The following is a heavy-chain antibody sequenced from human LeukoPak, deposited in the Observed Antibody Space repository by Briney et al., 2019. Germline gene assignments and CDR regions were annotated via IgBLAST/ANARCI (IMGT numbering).Heavy chain of an antibody. CDR2: INPNSGGT. CDR1: GYTFTGYY. J-gene: IGHJ6*03. D-gene: IGHD1-26*01. CDR3: ARDLFGGSYGLGYYYYYMDV. Sequence: GASVKVSCKASGYTFTGYYMHWVRQAPGQGLEWMGWINPNSGGTNYAQKFQGRVTMTRDTSISTAYMELSRLRSDDTAVYYCARDLFGGSYGLGYYYYYMDVWGKGTTVTVSS. V-gene: IGHV1-2*02.